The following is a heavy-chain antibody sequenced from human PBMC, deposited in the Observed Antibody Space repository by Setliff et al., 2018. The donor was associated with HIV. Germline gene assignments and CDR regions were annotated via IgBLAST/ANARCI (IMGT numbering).Heavy chain of an antibody. CDR2: IFYSGTT. V-gene: IGHV4-59*08. J-gene: IGHJ4*02. Sequence: SETLSLTCTVSGDSISSYYWTWIRQSPAKGLEWIGYIFYSGTTNYNPSLKSRVTMSVDASKNQFSLILSSVTAADTAMYYCVHSLLGAPMVDYWGQGTLVTVSS. CDR3: VHSLLGAPMVDY. CDR1: GDSISSYY. D-gene: IGHD3-16*01.